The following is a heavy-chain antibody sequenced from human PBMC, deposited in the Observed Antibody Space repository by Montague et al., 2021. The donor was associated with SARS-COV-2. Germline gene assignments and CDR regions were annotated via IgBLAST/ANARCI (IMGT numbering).Heavy chain of an antibody. D-gene: IGHD3-22*01. CDR1: GFTFSSYS. CDR2: ISSSSSYI. V-gene: IGHV3-21*01. J-gene: IGHJ3*02. Sequence: SLILSCAASGFTFSSYSMNWVRQAPGKGLEWVSSISSSSSYIYYADSVKGRFTISRDNAKNSLYLQMNSLRAEDTAVYYCARWKPSYYDSSGYYPDAFDIWGQGTMVTVSS. CDR3: ARWKPSYYDSSGYYPDAFDI.